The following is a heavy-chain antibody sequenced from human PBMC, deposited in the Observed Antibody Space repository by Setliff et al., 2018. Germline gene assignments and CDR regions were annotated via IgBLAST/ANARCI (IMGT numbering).Heavy chain of an antibody. J-gene: IGHJ4*02. D-gene: IGHD2-15*01. CDR1: GYTFTGSL. CDR2: IIPIFGTP. Sequence: SVKVSCKTSGYTFTGSLISWVRQAPGQGLEWMGAIIPIFGTPNYAQKFQDRVTITAGVSTSTAYMELSSLRSDDTAVYYCARDGAYCSGGSCYSFDYWGQGALVTVSS. V-gene: IGHV1-69*13. CDR3: ARDGAYCSGGSCYSFDY.